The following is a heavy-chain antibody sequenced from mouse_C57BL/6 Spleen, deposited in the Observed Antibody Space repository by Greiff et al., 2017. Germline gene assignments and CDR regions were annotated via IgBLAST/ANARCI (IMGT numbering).Heavy chain of an antibody. CDR3: PREGGNYVGFAY. D-gene: IGHD2-1*01. V-gene: IGHV1-5*01. CDR1: GSPFTSYW. Sequence: EVQLQQSGTVLARPGASVKMSCKTSGSPFTSYWMHWVKQRPGQGLEWIGAIYPGNSDTSSNQKFKGKAKLTAVTSASTAYMELSSLTNEDSAVYYCPREGGNYVGFAYWGQGTLVTVAA. CDR2: IYPGNSDT. J-gene: IGHJ3*01.